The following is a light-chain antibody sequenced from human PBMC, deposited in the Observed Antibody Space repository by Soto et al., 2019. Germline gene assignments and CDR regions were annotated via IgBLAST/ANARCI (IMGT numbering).Light chain of an antibody. CDR3: TPSTVSLHALV. Sequence: QSVLTQPPSASGTPGQRVTISCSGSSSNIGSNTVNWYQQLPGTAPKLLIYNNNQRPSGVPDLFSGSKSGTSASLPISGLQSEYEPDYYCTPSTVSLHALVFGTGTKLTVL. V-gene: IGLV1-44*01. CDR1: SSNIGSNT. CDR2: NNN. J-gene: IGLJ1*01.